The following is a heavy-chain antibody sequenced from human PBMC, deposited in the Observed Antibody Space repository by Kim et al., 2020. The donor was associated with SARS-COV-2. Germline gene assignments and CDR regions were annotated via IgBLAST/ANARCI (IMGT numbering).Heavy chain of an antibody. CDR1: GYTFTSYA. D-gene: IGHD1-26*01. V-gene: IGHV1-3*01. Sequence: ASVKVSCKASGYTFTSYAMHWVRQAPGQRLEWMGWINAGNGNTKYSQKFQGRVTITRDTSASTAYMELSSLRSEDTAVYYCARGIVGFGLFDYWGQGTLVPVSS. CDR2: INAGNGNT. CDR3: ARGIVGFGLFDY. J-gene: IGHJ4*02.